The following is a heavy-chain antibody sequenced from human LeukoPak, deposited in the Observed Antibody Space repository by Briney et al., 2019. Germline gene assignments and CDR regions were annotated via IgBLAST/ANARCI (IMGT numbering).Heavy chain of an antibody. V-gene: IGHV4-59*01. CDR3: AGVNYDSSGYYYLLPPYYLDV. CDR2: IYYSGST. J-gene: IGHJ6*03. D-gene: IGHD3-22*01. Sequence: SETLSLTCTVSGGSISSYYWSWIRQPPGKGLEWIGYIYYSGSTNYNPSLKSRVTISVDTSKNQFSLKLSSVTAADTAVYYCAGVNYDSSGYYYLLPPYYLDVWGQGTTVTVSS. CDR1: GGSISSYY.